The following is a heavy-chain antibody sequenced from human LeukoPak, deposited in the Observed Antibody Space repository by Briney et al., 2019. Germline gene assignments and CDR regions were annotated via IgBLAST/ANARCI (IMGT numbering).Heavy chain of an antibody. CDR1: GLTFSNAW. D-gene: IGHD3-10*01. J-gene: IGHJ4*02. CDR3: TTDGAMGILGSGS. CDR2: IKSKTDGGTT. V-gene: IGHV3-15*01. Sequence: GGSLRLSCAASGLTFSNAWMSWVRQAPGKGLEWVGRIKSKTDGGTTDYAAPVKGRFTISRDDSKNTLYLQMNSLKTEDTAVYYCTTDGAMGILGSGSWGQGTLVTVSS.